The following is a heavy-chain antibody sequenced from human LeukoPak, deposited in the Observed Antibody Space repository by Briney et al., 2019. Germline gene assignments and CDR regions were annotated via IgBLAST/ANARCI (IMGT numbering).Heavy chain of an antibody. J-gene: IGHJ3*02. D-gene: IGHD3-22*01. CDR3: ARVGDSSGYAFDI. V-gene: IGHV3-21*01. CDR2: IGSSSSYI. Sequence: GGSLRLSCAASGFTFSSYSMNWVRQAPGKGLEWVSSIGSSSSYIYYADSVKGRFTISRDNAKNSLYLQMNSLGAEDTAVYYCARVGDSSGYAFDIWGQGTMVTVSS. CDR1: GFTFSSYS.